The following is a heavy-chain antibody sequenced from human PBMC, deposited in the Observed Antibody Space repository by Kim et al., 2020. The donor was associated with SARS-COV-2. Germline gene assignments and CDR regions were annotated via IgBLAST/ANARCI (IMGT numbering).Heavy chain of an antibody. J-gene: IGHJ5*02. CDR1: GGSISSYY. Sequence: SETLSLTCTVSGGSISSYYWSWIRQPPGKGLEWIGYIYYSGSTNYNPSLKSRVTISVDTSKNQFSLKLSSVTAADTAVYYCARDLRGCSGGSCFFNWFDP. CDR3: ARDLRGCSGGSCFFNWFDP. D-gene: IGHD2-15*01. CDR2: IYYSGST. V-gene: IGHV4-59*13.